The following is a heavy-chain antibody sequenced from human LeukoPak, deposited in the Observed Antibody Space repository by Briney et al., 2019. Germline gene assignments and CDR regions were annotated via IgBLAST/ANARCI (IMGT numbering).Heavy chain of an antibody. J-gene: IGHJ4*02. D-gene: IGHD3-9*01. CDR2: ISSSRYI. CDR1: GFTFSSYS. CDR3: ARDGLDDYDILNLSGSSQDY. Sequence: GGSLRLSCADSGFTFSSYSMNWVRQAPGKGLEWGSSISSSRYIYYADSVKGRFTISRDNAKNSLYLQMNSLRAEDTVVYYCARDGLDDYDILNLSGSSQDYWGQGTLVTVSS. V-gene: IGHV3-21*01.